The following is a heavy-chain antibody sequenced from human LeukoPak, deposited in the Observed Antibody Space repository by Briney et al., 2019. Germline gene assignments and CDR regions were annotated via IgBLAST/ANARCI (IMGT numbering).Heavy chain of an antibody. CDR2: ISAYNGNT. J-gene: IGHJ6*02. D-gene: IGHD3-22*01. V-gene: IGHV1-18*01. CDR1: GYTFTSYG. CDR3: ARGMVVVVITGITYYYGMDV. Sequence: ASVKVSCKASGYTFTSYGISWVRQAPGQGLEWMGWISAYNGNTNYAQKLQGRVTMTTDTSTSTAYMELRSLRSDDTAVYYCARGMVVVVITGITYYYGMDVWAKGPRSPSP.